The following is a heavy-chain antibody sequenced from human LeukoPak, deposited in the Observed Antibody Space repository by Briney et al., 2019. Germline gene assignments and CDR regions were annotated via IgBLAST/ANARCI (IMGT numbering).Heavy chain of an antibody. J-gene: IGHJ3*02. Sequence: GESLKISCKGSGYSFTSYCIGWVRRMPGKGLEWMGIIYHGDSDTRYSPSFQGQVTISADKYISTAYLQWSSLKASDTAMYYCGRRGGLVVTFDIWGQGTIVTVSS. CDR3: GRRGGLVVTFDI. D-gene: IGHD3-22*01. CDR2: IYHGDSDT. V-gene: IGHV5-51*01. CDR1: GYSFTSYC.